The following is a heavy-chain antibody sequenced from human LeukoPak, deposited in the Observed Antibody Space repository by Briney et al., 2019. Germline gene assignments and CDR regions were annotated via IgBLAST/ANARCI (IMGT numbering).Heavy chain of an antibody. V-gene: IGHV4-4*07. CDR2: IYTSGST. J-gene: IGHJ3*02. CDR3: AREAHYHDSSGPIPNDAFDI. CDR1: GGSISSYY. Sequence: SETLSLTCTVSGGSISSYYWSWIRQPAGKGLEWIGRIYTSGSTNYNPSLKSRVTMSVDTSKNQFSLKLSSVTAADTAVYYCAREAHYHDSSGPIPNDAFDIWGQGTMVTVSS. D-gene: IGHD3-22*01.